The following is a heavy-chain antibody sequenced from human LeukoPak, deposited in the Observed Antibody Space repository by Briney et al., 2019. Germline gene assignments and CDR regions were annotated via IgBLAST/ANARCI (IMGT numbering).Heavy chain of an antibody. D-gene: IGHD3-16*01. J-gene: IGHJ6*03. V-gene: IGHV3-20*01. CDR3: LRVLGGAEYSDSCCGGYYCYIDD. CDR1: GFTFAAES. CDR2: ISANGDST. Sequence: SGGSLRLSCAACGFTFAAESMSWVRQAPGKGLEWVSGISANGDSTNYADSVKGRFTISRDNAKNSLYLLLNSLRDEDTALNHWLRVLGGAEYSDSCCGGYYCYIDDWGKGTTVTVSS.